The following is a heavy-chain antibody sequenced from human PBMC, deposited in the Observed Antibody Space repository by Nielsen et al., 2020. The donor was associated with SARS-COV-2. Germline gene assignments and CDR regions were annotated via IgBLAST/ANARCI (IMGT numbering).Heavy chain of an antibody. CDR2: INPYSGGT. D-gene: IGHD3/OR15-3a*01. Sequence: ASVKVSCKASGYTFTDYYIHWVRQAPGQGLEWMGRINPYSGGTNYAQKFQGTVTMTRDASISTVYTELTSDDTAVYYCARARATIFGLVMSYGMDVWGQGTTVTVSS. CDR3: ARARATIFGLVMSYGMDV. J-gene: IGHJ6*02. CDR1: GYTFTDYY. V-gene: IGHV1-2*06.